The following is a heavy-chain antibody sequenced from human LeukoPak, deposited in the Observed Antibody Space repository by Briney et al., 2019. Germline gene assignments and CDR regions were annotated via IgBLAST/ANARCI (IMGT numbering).Heavy chain of an antibody. CDR2: INPNSGGT. V-gene: IGHV1-2*02. CDR1: GYTFTRAY. J-gene: IGHJ4*02. Sequence: GASVKVSCTASGYTFTRAYMHWVREAPGQGLEWMGWINPNSGGTNYAQKFQGRVTMTRDTSINTVSMELSRLTSDDTAVYYCARDFSRRRLWFPIDYWGQGTLVTVPS. CDR3: ARDFSRRRLWFPIDY. D-gene: IGHD3-10*01.